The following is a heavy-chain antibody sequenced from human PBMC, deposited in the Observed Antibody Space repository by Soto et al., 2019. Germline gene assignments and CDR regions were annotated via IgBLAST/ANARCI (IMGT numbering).Heavy chain of an antibody. CDR1: RFRFSSYG. V-gene: IGHV3-30*18. CDR2: ESYDGDYK. CDR3: AKGTTVTPWRYLDL. J-gene: IGHJ2*01. Sequence: QEQLVESGGGVVQPGRSLRLSCAAARFRFSSYGMHWVRQAPGKGLEWVAVESYDGDYKNYADSVKGRFTSSRDNSKNALYLQMASLRAEDTAVYYCAKGTTVTPWRYLDLWCPGTLVSVSS. D-gene: IGHD4-17*01.